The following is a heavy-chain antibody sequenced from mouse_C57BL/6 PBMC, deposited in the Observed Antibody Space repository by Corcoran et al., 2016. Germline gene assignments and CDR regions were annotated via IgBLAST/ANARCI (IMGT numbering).Heavy chain of an antibody. V-gene: IGHV1-18*01. Sequence: EVQLQQSGPELVKPGASVKIPCKASGYTFTDYNMDWVKQSHGKSLEWIGDINPNNGGTIYNQKFKGKATLTVDKSSSTAYMELRSLTSEDTAVYYCAREGGNYKRAWFAYWGQGTLVTVSA. J-gene: IGHJ3*01. CDR2: INPNNGGT. CDR3: AREGGNYKRAWFAY. CDR1: GYTFTDYN. D-gene: IGHD2-1*01.